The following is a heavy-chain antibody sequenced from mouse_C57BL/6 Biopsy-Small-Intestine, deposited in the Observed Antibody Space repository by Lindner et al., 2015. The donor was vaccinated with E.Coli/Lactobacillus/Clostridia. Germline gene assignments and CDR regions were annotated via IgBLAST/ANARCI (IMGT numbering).Heavy chain of an antibody. D-gene: IGHD2-10*02. V-gene: IGHV1-26*01. CDR1: GYMFTGNH. CDR3: ARDGDDDFLTGRKRRGMDV. CDR2: INSRGGST. Sequence: SVKVSCKASGYMFTGNHMHWVRQAPGQGLEWMGIINSRGGSTSYAQKFQGRVTMTRDTSTSTVYMELSSLSSEDTAVYYCARDGDDDFLTGRKRRGMDVWGQGTTVIVSS. J-gene: IGHJ1*01.